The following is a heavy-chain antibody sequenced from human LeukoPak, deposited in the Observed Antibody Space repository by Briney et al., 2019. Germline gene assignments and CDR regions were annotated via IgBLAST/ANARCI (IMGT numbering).Heavy chain of an antibody. V-gene: IGHV3-23*01. CDR3: AKEGGYSGSYYVKYFDY. CDR1: GFTFSSYA. CDR2: ISGSGGST. Sequence: PGGSLRLSCAASGFTFSSYAMSWVRQAPGKVLEWVSAISGSGGSTYYADSVKGRFTISRDNSKNTLYLQMNSLRAEDTAVYYCAKEGGYSGSYYVKYFDYWGQGTLVTVSS. J-gene: IGHJ4*02. D-gene: IGHD1-26*01.